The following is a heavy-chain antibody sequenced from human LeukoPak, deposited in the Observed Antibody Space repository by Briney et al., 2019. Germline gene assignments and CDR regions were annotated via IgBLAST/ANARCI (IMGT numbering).Heavy chain of an antibody. CDR3: ARDRTDIVVVVAANYYYYYMDV. CDR2: ISPDGSRT. J-gene: IGHJ6*03. CDR1: GFTFSRYW. D-gene: IGHD2-15*01. Sequence: GGSLRLSCAASGFTFSRYWMHWVRQAPGKGLVWVSRISPDGSRTTYADSVKGRFTISRDNAKNTVYLQMNSLRAEDTAVYYCARDRTDIVVVVAANYYYYYMDVWGKGTTVTVSS. V-gene: IGHV3-74*01.